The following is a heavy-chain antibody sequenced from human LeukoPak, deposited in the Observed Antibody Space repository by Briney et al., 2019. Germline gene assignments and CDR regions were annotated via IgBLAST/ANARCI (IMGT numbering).Heavy chain of an antibody. D-gene: IGHD3-9*01. V-gene: IGHV3-21*01. Sequence: GGSLRLSCAASGFTFSSYSKNWVGQAPGQGLEWVASISSSSSYIYYADSVKGRFTISRDNAKNSLYLQMNSLRAEDTAVYYCARDLEYYDILTGYYSPYGMDVWGQGSTVTVSS. CDR3: ARDLEYYDILTGYYSPYGMDV. J-gene: IGHJ6*02. CDR2: ISSSSSYI. CDR1: GFTFSSYS.